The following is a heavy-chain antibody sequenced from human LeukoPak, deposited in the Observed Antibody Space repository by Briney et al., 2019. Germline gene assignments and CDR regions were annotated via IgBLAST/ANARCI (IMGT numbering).Heavy chain of an antibody. J-gene: IGHJ6*03. Sequence: SETLSLTCTVSGGSISSSSYYWGWIRQPPGKGLEWFGSIYYSESTYYNPSLKSRVTISVDTSKNQFSLKLSSVTAADTAVYYCARGADIVVVVAATPKYYYYMDVWGKGTTVTVSS. CDR3: ARGADIVVVVAATPKYYYYMDV. D-gene: IGHD2-15*01. CDR2: IYYSEST. CDR1: GGSISSSSYY. V-gene: IGHV4-39*07.